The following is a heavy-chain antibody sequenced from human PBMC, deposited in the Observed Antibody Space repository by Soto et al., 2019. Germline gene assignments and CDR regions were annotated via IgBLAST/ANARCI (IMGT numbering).Heavy chain of an antibody. J-gene: IGHJ1*01. CDR2: IYWDDDK. CDR3: AHTRAIVVIVAEDEYFQH. Sequence: SCPTLVNPTQTLTLTCTFSGFSLSTSGVGVGWIRQPPGKGLEWLALIYWDDDKRYSPSLKSRLTITKDTSKNQVVLTMTNVDPADTATYYCAHTRAIVVIVAEDEYFQHWGQGTLVTVS. D-gene: IGHD3-22*01. CDR1: GFSLSTSGVG. V-gene: IGHV2-5*02.